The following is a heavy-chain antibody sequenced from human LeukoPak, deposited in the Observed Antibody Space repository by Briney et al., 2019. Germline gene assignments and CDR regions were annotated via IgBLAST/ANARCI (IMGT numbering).Heavy chain of an antibody. V-gene: IGHV4-4*07. D-gene: IGHD6-19*01. CDR3: ARGYSSGWYFDY. J-gene: IGHJ4*02. CDR2: IYTSGST. Sequence: SENLPLTCTVSGGSISSYYWSWIRQPAGKGLEWIGRIYTSGSTNYNPSLKSRVTMSVDTSKNQFSLKLSSVTAADTAVYYCARGYSSGWYFDYWGQGTLVTVSS. CDR1: GGSISSYY.